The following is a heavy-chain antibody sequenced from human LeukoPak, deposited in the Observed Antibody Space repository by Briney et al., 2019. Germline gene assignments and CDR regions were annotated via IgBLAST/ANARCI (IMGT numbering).Heavy chain of an antibody. D-gene: IGHD5-18*01. V-gene: IGHV3-53*01. CDR1: GFTVSSNY. CDR3: ARPGYSYSYYYGMDV. J-gene: IGHJ6*02. Sequence: GGSLRLSCAASGFTVSSNYMSWVRQAPGKGLEWVSVIYSGGSTYYADSVKGRFTISRDNSKNTLYLQMNSLRAEDTAVYYCARPGYSYSYYYGMDVWGQGTTVTVSS. CDR2: IYSGGST.